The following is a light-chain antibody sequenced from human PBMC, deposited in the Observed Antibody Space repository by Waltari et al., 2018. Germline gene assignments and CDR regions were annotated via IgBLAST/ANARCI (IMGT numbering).Light chain of an antibody. CDR1: ALPTKY. Sequence: SYDLTQPPSVSVSPGQTARITCSGDALPTKYVYWYQQNSGQAPVMVIYADTKRLSGIPERFSGSSSGTMATLTITGAQVEDEADYYCQSIDTNNHWVFGGGTKVTVL. CDR2: ADT. CDR3: QSIDTNNHWV. J-gene: IGLJ3*02. V-gene: IGLV3-10*01.